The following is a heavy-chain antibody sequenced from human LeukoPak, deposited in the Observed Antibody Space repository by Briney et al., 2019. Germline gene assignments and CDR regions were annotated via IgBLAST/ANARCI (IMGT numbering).Heavy chain of an antibody. CDR2: ISSSSSYI. CDR1: GFTFSSYS. CDR3: ARDRLLWFGELFYHGMDV. Sequence: GGSLRLSCAASGFTFSSYSMNWVRQAPGKGLEWVSSISSSSSYIYYADSVKGRFTISRDNAKNSLYLRMNSLRAEDTAVYYCARDRLLWFGELFYHGMDVWGQGTTVTVSS. V-gene: IGHV3-21*01. D-gene: IGHD3-10*01. J-gene: IGHJ6*02.